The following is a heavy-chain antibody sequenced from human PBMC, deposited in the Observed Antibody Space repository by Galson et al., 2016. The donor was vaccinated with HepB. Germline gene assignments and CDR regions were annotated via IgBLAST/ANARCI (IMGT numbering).Heavy chain of an antibody. D-gene: IGHD2-8*02. J-gene: IGHJ6*02. CDR2: ISFDEGNK. Sequence: SLRLSCAASGFTFSSYGMRWVRQAPGKGLEWVAVISFDEGNKYYADSVKGRFTISRDISKDTLYLHMNSLRAEDTAVYYCARDRRHSPTGEFVAMMYYYYGMDVWGQGTTVTVSS. CDR1: GFTFSSYG. CDR3: ARDRRHSPTGEFVAMMYYYYGMDV. V-gene: IGHV3-30*03.